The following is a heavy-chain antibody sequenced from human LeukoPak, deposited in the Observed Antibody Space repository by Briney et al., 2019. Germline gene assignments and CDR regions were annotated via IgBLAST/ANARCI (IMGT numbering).Heavy chain of an antibody. D-gene: IGHD2-2*02. CDR3: ASDIVVVPAAITPTYYDILTGYFFYDY. V-gene: IGHV3-23*01. CDR2: ISGSGGST. Sequence: TGGSLRLSCPASGFTFSSYAMSWVRQAPWKGLEWVSAISGSGGSTYYADSVKGRFTISRDNSKNTLYLQMNSLRAEDTAVYYCASDIVVVPAAITPTYYDILTGYFFYDYWGQGTLVTVSS. CDR1: GFTFSSYA. J-gene: IGHJ4*02.